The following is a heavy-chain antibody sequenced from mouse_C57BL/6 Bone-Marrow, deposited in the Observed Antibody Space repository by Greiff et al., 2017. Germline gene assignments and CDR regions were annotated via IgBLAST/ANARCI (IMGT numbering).Heavy chain of an antibody. CDR2: INYDGSST. CDR1: GFTFSDYY. J-gene: IGHJ1*03. D-gene: IGHD1-1*01. CDR3: AREAYYYGSSYWYFDV. V-gene: IGHV5-16*01. Sequence: EVQRVESEGGLVQPGSSMKLSCTASGFTFSDYYMAWVRQVPEKGLEWVANINYDGSSTYYLDSLKSRFIISRDNAKNILYLQMSSLKSEETATYYCAREAYYYGSSYWYFDVWGTGTTVTVSS.